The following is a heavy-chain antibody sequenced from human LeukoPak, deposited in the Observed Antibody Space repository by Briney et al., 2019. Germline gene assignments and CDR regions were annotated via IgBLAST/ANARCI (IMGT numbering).Heavy chain of an antibody. J-gene: IGHJ3*02. CDR3: ARETNLGLLWFGGAFDI. Sequence: SQTLSLTCTVSGGSISSGDYYWSWIRQPPGKGLEWIGYIYYSGSTYYNPSLKSRVTISVDTSKNQFSLKLTSVTAADTAVYYCARETNLGLLWFGGAFDIWGQGTMVTVSS. CDR2: IYYSGST. CDR1: GGSISSGDYY. V-gene: IGHV4-30-4*01. D-gene: IGHD3-10*01.